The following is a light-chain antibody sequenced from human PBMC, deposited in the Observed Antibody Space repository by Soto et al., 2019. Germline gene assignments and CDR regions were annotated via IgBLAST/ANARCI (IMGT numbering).Light chain of an antibody. CDR2: DGS. CDR3: QQRSNWPPT. CDR1: QSVSNIY. V-gene: IGKV3D-20*02. J-gene: IGKJ1*01. Sequence: LVLTQSPGTVSLSPGETATLSCRASQSVSNIYLGWYQQKPGQAPRLLIFDGSSRATGIPDRFSGSGSATDFTLTISSLEPEDFAVYYCQQRSNWPPTFGQGTKVDIK.